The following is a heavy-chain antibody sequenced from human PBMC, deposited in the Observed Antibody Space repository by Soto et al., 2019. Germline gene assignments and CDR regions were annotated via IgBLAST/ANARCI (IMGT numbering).Heavy chain of an antibody. CDR1: GGSISSGNYY. CDR2: IAYSGST. D-gene: IGHD2-15*01. V-gene: IGHV4-30-4*01. CDR3: ATMGTPATGLYFFDY. J-gene: IGHJ4*02. Sequence: QVQLQESGPGLVKPSQTLSLTFTVSGGSISSGNYYWRWIRQPPGKGLEWIGFIAYSGSTYYSTSLKSRVTISVDTSKSQFSLNLSFVTAADTAVYYCATMGTPATGLYFFDYWGQGSLVTVSS.